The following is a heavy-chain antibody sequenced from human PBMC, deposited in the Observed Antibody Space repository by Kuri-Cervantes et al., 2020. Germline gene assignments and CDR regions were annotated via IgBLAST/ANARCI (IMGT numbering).Heavy chain of an antibody. CDR3: ARATWPTYYFDY. J-gene: IGHJ4*02. CDR2: INQSGST. CDR1: GGSFSGYY. V-gene: IGHV4-34*01. Sequence: SQTLSLTCAVYGGSFSGYYWSLIRQPPGKGLEWIGEINQSGSTNYNPSLKSRVTISVDTSRNQYSVKLSSVTAADSAVYYCARATWPTYYFDYWGQGTLVTVSS.